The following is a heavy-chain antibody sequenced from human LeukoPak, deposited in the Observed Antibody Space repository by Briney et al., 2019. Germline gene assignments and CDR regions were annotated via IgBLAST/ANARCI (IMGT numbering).Heavy chain of an antibody. CDR3: ARHYSITGGRLSGYWLDR. CDR2: IYYSGST. CDR1: GGSISSSSYY. J-gene: IGHJ5*02. V-gene: IGHV4-39*01. D-gene: IGHD7-27*01. Sequence: PSETLSLTCTVSGGSISSSSYYWGWLRQPPGTGLEWIGSIYYSGSTYYNPSLKSRVTISVDTSKNQFSLKLSSVTAADTAVYYCARHYSITGGRLSGYWLDRWGQGTLVTVSS.